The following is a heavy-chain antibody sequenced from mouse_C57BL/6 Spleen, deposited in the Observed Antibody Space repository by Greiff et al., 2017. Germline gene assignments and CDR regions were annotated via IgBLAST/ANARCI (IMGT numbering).Heavy chain of an antibody. CDR1: GFSFNTYA. CDR2: IRSKSNNYAT. J-gene: IGHJ1*03. CDR3: VRRYFDV. V-gene: IGHV10-1*01. Sequence: EVQRVESGGGLVQPKGSLKLPCAASGFSFNTYAMNWVRQAPGKGLEWVARIRSKSNNYATYYADSVKDRFTISRDDSESMLYMQMNNLKTEETAMYYCVRRYFDVWGTGTTVTVSS.